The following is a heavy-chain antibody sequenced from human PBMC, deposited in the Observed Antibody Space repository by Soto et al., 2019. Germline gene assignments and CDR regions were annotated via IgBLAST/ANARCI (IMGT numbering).Heavy chain of an antibody. J-gene: IGHJ4*02. V-gene: IGHV3-23*01. CDR3: AKSFYTDYGDYRHYYFDY. D-gene: IGHD4-17*01. CDR2: ISGSGGST. Sequence: GGSLRLSCAASGFTFSSYAMSWVRQAPGKGLEWVSAISGSGGSTYYADSVKGRFTISRDNSKNTLYLQMNSLRAEDTAVYYCAKSFYTDYGDYRHYYFDYWGQGTLVTVSS. CDR1: GFTFSSYA.